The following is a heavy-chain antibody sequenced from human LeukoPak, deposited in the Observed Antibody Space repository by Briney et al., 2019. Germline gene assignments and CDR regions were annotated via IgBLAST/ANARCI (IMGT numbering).Heavy chain of an antibody. V-gene: IGHV1-18*01. J-gene: IGHJ4*02. CDR2: ISAYNGNT. CDR1: GYTFTSYG. D-gene: IGHD3-10*01. Sequence: GAAVKVSCKASGYTFTSYGISWVRQAPGQGLEWMGWISAYNGNTNYAQKLQGRVTMTTDTSTSTAYMELRSLRSDDTAVYYCARVNLYGSGSAGVGLDYWGQGSLVTVSS. CDR3: ARVNLYGSGSAGVGLDY.